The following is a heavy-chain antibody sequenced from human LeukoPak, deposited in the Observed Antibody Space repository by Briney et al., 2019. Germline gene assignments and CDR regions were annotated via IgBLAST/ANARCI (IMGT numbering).Heavy chain of an antibody. D-gene: IGHD3-10*01. J-gene: IGHJ4*02. V-gene: IGHV3-23*01. Sequence: PGGSLRLSCAASGFTFSSYAMSWVRQAPGKGLEWVSAISGSGGSTYYADSVKGRFTISRDNSKNTLYLQMNSLRADDTAVYYCAKKGYAGQGTYSYYFDYWGQGTLVTVSS. CDR2: ISGSGGST. CDR3: AKKGYAGQGTYSYYFDY. CDR1: GFTFSSYA.